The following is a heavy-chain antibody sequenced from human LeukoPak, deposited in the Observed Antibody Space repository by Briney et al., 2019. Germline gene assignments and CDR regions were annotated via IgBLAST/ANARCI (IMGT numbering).Heavy chain of an antibody. CDR3: ARAYYDILTGYENFDY. V-gene: IGHV1-2*02. J-gene: IGHJ4*02. CDR2: INPNSGGT. Sequence: ASVKVSCKASGYTFTGYCMHWVRQAPGQGLEWMGWINPNSGGTNYAQKFQGRVTMTRDTSISTAYMELSRLRSDDTAVYYCARAYYDILTGYENFDYWGQGTLVTVPS. D-gene: IGHD3-9*01. CDR1: GYTFTGYC.